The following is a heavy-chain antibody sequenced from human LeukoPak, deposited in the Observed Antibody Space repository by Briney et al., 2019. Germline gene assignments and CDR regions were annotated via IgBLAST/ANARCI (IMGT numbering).Heavy chain of an antibody. CDR2: LHFSGTP. Sequence: SETLSLTCTVSDDSISTNNYYWSWIRQPPGKGLEWVGTLHFSGTPYYSPSLNSRVSISVDTSKNQFSLMLKSVTATDTAVYYCTRGGDAYKLGNFWGQGTLVTVSS. V-gene: IGHV4-39*01. D-gene: IGHD5-24*01. J-gene: IGHJ4*02. CDR3: TRGGDAYKLGNF. CDR1: DDSISTNNYY.